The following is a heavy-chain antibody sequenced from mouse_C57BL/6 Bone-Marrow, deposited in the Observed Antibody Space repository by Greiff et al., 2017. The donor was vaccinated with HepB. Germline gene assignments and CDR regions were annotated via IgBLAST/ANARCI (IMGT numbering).Heavy chain of an antibody. D-gene: IGHD1-1*02. V-gene: IGHV1-55*01. CDR1: GYTFTSYW. CDR3: ARSGWLLGFAY. CDR2: IYPGSGST. J-gene: IGHJ3*01. Sequence: QVQLQPGAELVKPGASVKMSCKASGYTFTSYWITWVKQRPGQGLEWIGDIYPGSGSTNYNEKFKSKATLTVDTSSSTAYMQLSSLTSEDSAVYYCARSGWLLGFAYWGQGTLVTVSA.